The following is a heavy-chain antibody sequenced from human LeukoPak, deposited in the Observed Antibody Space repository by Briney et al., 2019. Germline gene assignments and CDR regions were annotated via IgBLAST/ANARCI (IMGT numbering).Heavy chain of an antibody. CDR1: GFTFSDYY. V-gene: IGHV3-11*06. D-gene: IGHD5-18*01. CDR3: AREPPRGGYSYGYYY. Sequence: GGSLRLSCAASGFTFSDYYMSWVRQAPGKGLEWGSYISSSSSYTNYADSVKGRFTISRDNAKNSLYLQMNSLRAEDTAVYYCAREPPRGGYSYGYYYWGQGTLVTVSS. J-gene: IGHJ4*02. CDR2: ISSSSSYT.